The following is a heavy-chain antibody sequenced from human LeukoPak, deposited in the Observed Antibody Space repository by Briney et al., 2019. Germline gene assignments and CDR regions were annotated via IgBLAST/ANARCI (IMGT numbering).Heavy chain of an antibody. CDR2: IKQDGSEK. J-gene: IGHJ3*02. D-gene: IGHD3-3*01. V-gene: IGHV3-7*01. CDR1: GFTFSSYW. Sequence: PGGSLRLSCAASGFTFSSYWMSWVRQAPGKGLEWVANIKQDGSEKYYVDSVKGRFTISRDNAKNSLYLQMNSLRAEDTAVCYCARRAGYDFWSGYYGHDAFDIWGQGTMVTVSS. CDR3: ARRAGYDFWSGYYGHDAFDI.